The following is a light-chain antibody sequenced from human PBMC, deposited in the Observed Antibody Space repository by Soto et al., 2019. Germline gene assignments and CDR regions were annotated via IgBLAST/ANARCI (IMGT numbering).Light chain of an antibody. J-gene: IGKJ1*01. V-gene: IGKV1-5*03. CDR1: QTISSW. CDR2: KAS. CDR3: HQYNSYWT. Sequence: DIQMTQSPSSLSGSVGDRVTITCRASQTISSWLAWYQQKTGKAPKLLIYKASTLKSGVPSRFSGSGSGTEFTLSISSLQPDDFATYYCHQYNSYWTFGQGTKVDI.